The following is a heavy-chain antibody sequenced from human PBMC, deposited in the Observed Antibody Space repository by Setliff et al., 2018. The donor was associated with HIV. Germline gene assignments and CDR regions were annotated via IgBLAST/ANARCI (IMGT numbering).Heavy chain of an antibody. Sequence: SETLSLTCIVSGGSFSSSSYSWGWIRLPPGKGLEWIGSIDYSGRTCYNPSLKSRVSTSADTSKNHFSLKLTSVTAADTAVYYCARVIPAGMPANWFDPWGHGTLVTVSS. CDR1: GGSFSSSSYS. CDR3: ARVIPAGMPANWFDP. V-gene: IGHV4-39*02. D-gene: IGHD2-2*01. J-gene: IGHJ5*02. CDR2: IDYSGRT.